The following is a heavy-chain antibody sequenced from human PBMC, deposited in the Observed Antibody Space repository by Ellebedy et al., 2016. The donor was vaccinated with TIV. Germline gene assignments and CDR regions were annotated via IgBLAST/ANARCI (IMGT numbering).Heavy chain of an antibody. D-gene: IGHD1-26*01. CDR2: ISAYNGNT. CDR1: GYTFTSYG. V-gene: IGHV1-18*04. Sequence: ASVKVSCKASGYTFTSYGISWVRQAPGQGLEWMGWISAYNGNTNYAQKLQGRVTLTTDTSTRTAYMELRSLRSDDTALYYCATHTGSFRDPFDYWGQGTPVTVSS. CDR3: ATHTGSFRDPFDY. J-gene: IGHJ4*02.